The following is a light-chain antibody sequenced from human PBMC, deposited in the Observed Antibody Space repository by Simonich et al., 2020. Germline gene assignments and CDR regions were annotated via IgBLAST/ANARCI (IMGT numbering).Light chain of an antibody. CDR1: QSVLYSSNNKNY. CDR2: WAS. J-gene: IGKJ2*01. CDR3: QQYYSTPYT. V-gene: IGKV4-1*01. Sequence: DIVMTQSPDSLAVSLDERATINYKSSQSVLYSSNNKNYLAWYQQKPGQPPKLLIYWASTRESGVPDRFSGSGSGTDFTLTISSLQAEDVAVYYCQQYYSTPYTFGQGTKLEIK.